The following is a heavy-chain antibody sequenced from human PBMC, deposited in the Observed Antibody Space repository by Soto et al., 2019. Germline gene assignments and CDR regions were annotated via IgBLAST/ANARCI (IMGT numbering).Heavy chain of an antibody. CDR2: IIPIFGTA. CDR3: ARDNWNQGSWFDP. Sequence: ASVKVSCKASGGTFSSYAISWVRQAPGQGLEWMGGIIPIFGTANYAQKFQGRVTITADESTSTAYMELSSLRSEDTAVYYCARDNWNQGSWFDPWGQGTLVTVSS. CDR1: GGTFSSYA. D-gene: IGHD1-20*01. J-gene: IGHJ5*02. V-gene: IGHV1-69*13.